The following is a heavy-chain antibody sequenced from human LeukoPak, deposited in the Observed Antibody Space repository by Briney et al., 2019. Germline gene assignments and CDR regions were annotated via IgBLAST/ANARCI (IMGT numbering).Heavy chain of an antibody. CDR3: ATYIMDGSEGY. Sequence: ASVKVSCKVSGYTLTELSMHWVRQAPGKGLEWMGGFDPEDGETIYAQKLQGRVTITWDTSATTAYMELNSLRSEDTAIYYCATYIMDGSEGYWGQGTLVTVSS. J-gene: IGHJ4*02. CDR2: FDPEDGET. CDR1: GYTLTELS. D-gene: IGHD3/OR15-3a*01. V-gene: IGHV1-24*01.